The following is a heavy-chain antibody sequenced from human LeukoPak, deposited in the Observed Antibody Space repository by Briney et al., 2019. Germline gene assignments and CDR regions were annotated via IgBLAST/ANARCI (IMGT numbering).Heavy chain of an antibody. CDR3: TRGDYGAYGYDAFDI. CDR2: INNDGSST. Sequence: GGSLRLSCAASGFTFRTYWMNWVRQAPGKGLVWVSRINNDGSSTSYVDSVKGRFTISRDNAKNTLYLQMNSLRAEDTAMYYCTRGDYGAYGYDAFDIWGQGTMVTVSS. CDR1: GFTFRTYW. D-gene: IGHD4-17*01. J-gene: IGHJ3*02. V-gene: IGHV3-74*01.